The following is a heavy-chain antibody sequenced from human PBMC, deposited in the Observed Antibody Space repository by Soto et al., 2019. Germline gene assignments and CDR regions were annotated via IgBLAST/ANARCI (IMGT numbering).Heavy chain of an antibody. CDR1: GGSISSNY. CDR2: VYNSGST. V-gene: IGHV4-59*01. Sequence: KTSETLSLTCTVSGGSISSNYWTWIRQPPGKGLEWIGYVYNSGSTNYNPSLKSRVTISEDTSKSQFSLKVNSMTAADTAVYYCARYSSEAVAGYTLDNWGQGILVTVSS. CDR3: ARYSSEAVAGYTLDN. J-gene: IGHJ4*02. D-gene: IGHD6-13*01.